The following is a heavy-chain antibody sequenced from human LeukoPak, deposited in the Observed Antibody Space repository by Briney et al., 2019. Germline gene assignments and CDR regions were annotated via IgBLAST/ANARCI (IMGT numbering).Heavy chain of an antibody. Sequence: AGGSLRLSCAASGFTFSSYETNWVRQAPGKGLEWVSSISSSGVYIYYADSLKGRFTIFRDNAKDSLYLQMNSLRAEDTAVYYCARSLGSCSTTTCYDNWFDPWGQGTLVTVSS. D-gene: IGHD2-2*01. V-gene: IGHV3-21*01. CDR1: GFTFSSYE. CDR3: ARSLGSCSTTTCYDNWFDP. CDR2: ISSSGVYI. J-gene: IGHJ5*02.